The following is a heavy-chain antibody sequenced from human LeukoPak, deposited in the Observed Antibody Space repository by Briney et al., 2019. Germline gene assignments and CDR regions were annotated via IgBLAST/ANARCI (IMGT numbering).Heavy chain of an antibody. Sequence: GASVKVSCKASGYTFTSYDINWVRQATGQGLEWMGWMNPNSGNTGYAQKFQGRVTMTRNTSISTAYMELSSLGSEDTAVYYCARGVSRRWLVMILTDNWFDPWGQGTLVTVSS. V-gene: IGHV1-8*01. CDR1: GYTFTSYD. CDR2: MNPNSGNT. J-gene: IGHJ5*02. D-gene: IGHD6-19*01. CDR3: ARGVSRRWLVMILTDNWFDP.